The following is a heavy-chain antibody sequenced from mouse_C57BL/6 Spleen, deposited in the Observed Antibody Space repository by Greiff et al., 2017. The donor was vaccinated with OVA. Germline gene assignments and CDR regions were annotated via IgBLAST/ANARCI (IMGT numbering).Heavy chain of an antibody. Sequence: QVQLQQPGTELVKPGASVKLSCKASGYTFTSYWMHWVKQRPGQGLEWIGNINPSNGGTNYNEKFKSKATLTVDKSSSTAYMQLSSLTSEDAAVYYGARSRGHWDGDCDYWGQGTTLTVSS. CDR3: ARSRGHWDGDCDY. CDR1: GYTFTSYW. V-gene: IGHV1-53*01. J-gene: IGHJ2*01. D-gene: IGHD4-1*01. CDR2: INPSNGGT.